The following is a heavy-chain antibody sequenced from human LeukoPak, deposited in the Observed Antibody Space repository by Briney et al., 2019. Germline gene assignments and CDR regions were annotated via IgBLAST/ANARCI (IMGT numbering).Heavy chain of an antibody. CDR2: IYYSGST. D-gene: IGHD3-22*01. J-gene: IGHJ4*02. V-gene: IGHV4-39*01. CDR1: GGSISSSSYY. CDR3: ARSFLVVCYFDY. Sequence: SETLSLTCTVSGGSISSSSYYWVWICQPPGKGLEWIGSIYYSGSTYYNPSLKSRVTISVDTSKNQFSLKLSSVTAADTAVYYCARSFLVVCYFDYWGQGTLVTVSS.